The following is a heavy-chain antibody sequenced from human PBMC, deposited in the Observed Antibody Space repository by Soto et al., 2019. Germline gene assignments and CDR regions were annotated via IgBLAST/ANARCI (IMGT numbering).Heavy chain of an antibody. D-gene: IGHD6-19*01. CDR3: ASDSSAWPNYFDS. CDR2: ISGRGDDT. J-gene: IGHJ4*02. V-gene: IGHV3-23*01. Sequence: GSLRLSCAESGFTFSTHAKTWVRQPPGKGLEWVSAISGRGDDTYYADSVKGRFTISRDNSKNTVNLQMNSLRAEDTAVYYCASDSSAWPNYFDSWGLGTLVTVSS. CDR1: GFTFSTHA.